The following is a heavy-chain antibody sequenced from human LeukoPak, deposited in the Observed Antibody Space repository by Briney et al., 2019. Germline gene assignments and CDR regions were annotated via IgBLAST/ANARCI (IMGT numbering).Heavy chain of an antibody. CDR1: GGSISSYY. D-gene: IGHD5-12*01. CDR2: IYYSGST. CDR3: ARVVRESGYDLSLDI. V-gene: IGHV4-59*01. J-gene: IGHJ3*02. Sequence: SETLSLTCTVSGGSISSYYWSWIRQPPGKGLEWIGYIYYSGSTNYNPSLKSRVTISVDTSKNQFSLKLSSVTAADTAVYYCARVVRESGYDLSLDIWGQGTMVTVSS.